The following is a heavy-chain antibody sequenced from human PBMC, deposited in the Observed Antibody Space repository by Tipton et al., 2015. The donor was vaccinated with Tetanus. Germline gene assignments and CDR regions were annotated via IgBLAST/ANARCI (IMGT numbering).Heavy chain of an antibody. Sequence: QLVQSGPEVKKPGASVKVSCKASGYTFTTYGINWVRQAPGQGLEWMGWNGGYNGDTNYAQRFQGRVTMTTDTSTNTAYMELRSLRSDDTAFYYCARLVRQWLVPEDYWGQGTLVTVSS. CDR3: ARLVRQWLVPEDY. V-gene: IGHV1-18*01. J-gene: IGHJ4*02. CDR1: GYTFTTYG. D-gene: IGHD6-19*01. CDR2: NGGYNGDT.